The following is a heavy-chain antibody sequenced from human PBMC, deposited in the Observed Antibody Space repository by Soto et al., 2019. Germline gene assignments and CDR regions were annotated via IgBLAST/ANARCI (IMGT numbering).Heavy chain of an antibody. CDR2: IYYSGST. Sequence: QVQLQESGPGLVKPSQTLSLTCTVSGGSISSGGYYWSWIRQHPGKGLEWIGYIYYSGSTYYNPSXKSRVTISVDXXKXQCXLKLSSVTAADTAVYYCARICGGDCYSGYYYGMDVWGQGTTVTVSS. V-gene: IGHV4-31*03. J-gene: IGHJ6*02. CDR3: ARICGGDCYSGYYYGMDV. CDR1: GGSISSGGYY. D-gene: IGHD2-21*02.